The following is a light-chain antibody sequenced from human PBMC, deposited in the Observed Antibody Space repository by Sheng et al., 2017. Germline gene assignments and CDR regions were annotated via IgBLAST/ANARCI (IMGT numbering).Light chain of an antibody. Sequence: DIQMTQSPSSLSASLGDRVTITCRASQDISSHLNWYQQRPGKAPKLLIYAASSLQSGVPSRFSGSGSGTDFALTISSLQPEDFATYYCQQSYSTLSFGPGTNVEIK. J-gene: IGKJ3*01. CDR3: QQSYSTLS. CDR2: AAS. V-gene: IGKV1-39*01. CDR1: QDISSH.